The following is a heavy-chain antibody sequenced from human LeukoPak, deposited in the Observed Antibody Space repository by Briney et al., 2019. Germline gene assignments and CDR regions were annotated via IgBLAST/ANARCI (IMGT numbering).Heavy chain of an antibody. V-gene: IGHV4-39*01. CDR3: ARQKVPSYDSSGYRNWFDP. CDR1: GGSISSSSYY. J-gene: IGHJ5*02. D-gene: IGHD3-22*01. Sequence: SETLSLTCTVSGGSISSSSYYWGWIRQPPGKGLEWIGSIYYSGSTYYNPSLKSRVTISVDTSKNQFSLKLSSVTAADTAVYYCARQKVPSYDSSGYRNWFDPWGQGTLVTVSS. CDR2: IYYSGST.